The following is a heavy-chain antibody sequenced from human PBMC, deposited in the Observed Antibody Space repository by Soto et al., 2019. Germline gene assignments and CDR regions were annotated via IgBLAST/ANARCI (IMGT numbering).Heavy chain of an antibody. CDR3: ARHEATYYRHYGMDV. J-gene: IGHJ6*02. CDR1: GYSFTTYW. D-gene: IGHD1-26*01. Sequence: PGESLKISCQSHGYSFTTYWIAWVRQKPGKGLEWMGSFHPGESDTRYSPSFQGQVTISADRSITTAYLQWSSLQASDTAMYYCARHEATYYRHYGMDVWGQGTTVTVSS. CDR2: FHPGESDT. V-gene: IGHV5-51*01.